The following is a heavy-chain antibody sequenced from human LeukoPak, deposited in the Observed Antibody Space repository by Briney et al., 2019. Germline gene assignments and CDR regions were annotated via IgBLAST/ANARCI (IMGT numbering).Heavy chain of an antibody. J-gene: IGHJ4*02. CDR3: ARGMYINYGDY. Sequence: SQTLSLTCAVSGDSVSSNSVAWNWIRQSPSRGLEWLGRTYYTSRWNTDYAESVKSRITINPDTSKNQFSLHLNSVNPEDTAVYYCARGMYINYGDYWGQGTLVTVSS. CDR2: TYYTSRWNT. V-gene: IGHV6-1*01. D-gene: IGHD4-17*01. CDR1: GDSVSSNSVA.